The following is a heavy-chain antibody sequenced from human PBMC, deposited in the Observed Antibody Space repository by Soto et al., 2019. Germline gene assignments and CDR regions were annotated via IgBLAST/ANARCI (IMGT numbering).Heavy chain of an antibody. Sequence: QVQLVESGGGLVMPGGSLRLSCAASGFTLSDYYIFWIRQAPGKGLEWVSYISSSGSIINYADSVKGRFTISKDNTKNLLEPRNNHPAARATALYFSAAEFRSANSFYSSAFYVWGQRKKVTVSS. V-gene: IGHV3-11*01. D-gene: IGHD1-26*01. J-gene: IGHJ3*01. CDR2: ISSSGSII. CDR3: AAEFRSANSFYSSAFYV. CDR1: GFTLSDYY.